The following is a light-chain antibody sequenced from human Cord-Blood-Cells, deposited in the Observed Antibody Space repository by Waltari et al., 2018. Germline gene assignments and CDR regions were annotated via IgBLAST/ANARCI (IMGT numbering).Light chain of an antibody. CDR2: AAS. J-gene: IGKJ2*01. Sequence: DIQMTQSPSSLSASVGDRVTITCRASQRISSYLNWYQQKPGKAPKLLIYAASSLQSGVPSRFSGSGSGTDFTLTISSLQPEDFATYYCQQSYSTPRFGHGTKLEIK. CDR1: QRISSY. CDR3: QQSYSTPR. V-gene: IGKV1-39*01.